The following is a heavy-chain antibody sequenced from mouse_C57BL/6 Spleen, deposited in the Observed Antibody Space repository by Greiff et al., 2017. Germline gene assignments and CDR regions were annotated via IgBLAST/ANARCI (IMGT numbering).Heavy chain of an antibody. CDR1: GYTFTSYW. D-gene: IGHD1-1*02. CDR2: IDPSDSYT. J-gene: IGHJ3*01. V-gene: IGHV1-69*01. Sequence: QVQLQQPGAELVMPGASVKLSCKASGYTFTSYWMHWVKQRPGQGLEWIGEIDPSDSYTNSNQKFKGKSTLTVDKSSSTSYMQLSSLTSEDSAVYYCAKTLYGAWFAYWGQGTLVTVSA. CDR3: AKTLYGAWFAY.